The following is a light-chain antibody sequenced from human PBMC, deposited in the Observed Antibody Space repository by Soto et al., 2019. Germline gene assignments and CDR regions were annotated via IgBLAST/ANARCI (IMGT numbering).Light chain of an antibody. CDR3: QQYNSYSET. V-gene: IGKV1-5*01. J-gene: IGKJ1*01. CDR1: QSISTW. CDR2: DAS. Sequence: DIQMTQSPSTLSASVGDRVTITCRASQSISTWLAWYQQKSGKAPKLLIYDASSLESGVPSRFSGSGSGTEFTLTINSLQPDDFATYYCQQYNSYSETFGQGTKVEIK.